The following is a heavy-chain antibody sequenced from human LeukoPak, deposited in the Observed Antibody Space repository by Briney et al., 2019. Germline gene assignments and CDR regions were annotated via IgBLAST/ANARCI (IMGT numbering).Heavy chain of an antibody. D-gene: IGHD3-16*02. J-gene: IGHJ4*02. CDR3: ATDSWHYDYVWGSYRRKGYFDY. V-gene: IGHV1-24*01. Sequence: SVKVSCKVSGYTLTELSMLWVRQAPGKGLEWMGGFDPEDGETIYAQKFQGRVTMTEDTSTDTAYMELSSLRSEDTAVYYCATDSWHYDYVWGSYRRKGYFDYWGQGTLVTVSS. CDR1: GYTLTELS. CDR2: FDPEDGET.